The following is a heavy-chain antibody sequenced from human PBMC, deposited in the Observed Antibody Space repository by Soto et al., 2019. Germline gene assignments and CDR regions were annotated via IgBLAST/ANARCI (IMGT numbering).Heavy chain of an antibody. D-gene: IGHD6-19*01. V-gene: IGHV4-59*01. J-gene: IGHJ4*02. CDR3: AGYTSGWSFDY. Sequence: QVQLQESGPGLMKPSETLSLTCTVSGGSISSYYWSWIRQPPGKGLEWIGYIYYSGGTNYNPSLKSRVTISVDTSKNQFSLKLSSVTAADTAVYYCAGYTSGWSFDYWGQGTLVTVSS. CDR2: IYYSGGT. CDR1: GGSISSYY.